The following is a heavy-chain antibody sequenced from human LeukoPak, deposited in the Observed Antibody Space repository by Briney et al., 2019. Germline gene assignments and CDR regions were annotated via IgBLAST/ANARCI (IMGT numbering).Heavy chain of an antibody. CDR3: ARGDLGGYYLNDY. D-gene: IGHD2-15*01. CDR1: GGSISSGSYY. V-gene: IGHV4-61*02. Sequence: SETLSLTCTVSGGSISSGSYYWSWIRQPAGKGLEWIGRIYTSGSTNYNPSLKSRVTMSVDTSKNQFSLKLSSVTAADTAVYYCARGDLGGYYLNDYWGQGTLVTVSS. J-gene: IGHJ4*02. CDR2: IYTSGST.